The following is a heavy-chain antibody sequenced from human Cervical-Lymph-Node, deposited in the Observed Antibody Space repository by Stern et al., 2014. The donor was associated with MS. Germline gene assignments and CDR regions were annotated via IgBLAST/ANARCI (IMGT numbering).Heavy chain of an antibody. V-gene: IGHV2-70*01. J-gene: IGHJ4*02. Sequence: ESGPALVKPTQTLTLTCSFSGFSLTTTGMCVTWIRQPPGKALEWLALIDWAGDKYYSTSLKTRLTISQDTSKSQVVLTMTNMDPVDTATYFCARAPGHPNTWGLDYWGQGALVTVSS. CDR2: IDWAGDK. CDR1: GFSLTTTGMC. D-gene: IGHD7-27*01. CDR3: ARAPGHPNTWGLDY.